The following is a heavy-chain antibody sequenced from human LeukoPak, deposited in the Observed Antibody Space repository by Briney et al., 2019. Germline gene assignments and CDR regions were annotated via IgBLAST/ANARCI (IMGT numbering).Heavy chain of an antibody. CDR3: ARGGTNYYYMDV. CDR2: ISSSSSYI. J-gene: IGHJ6*03. V-gene: IGHV3-21*04. Sequence: GGSLRLSCAASGFTFSSYSMNWVRQAPGKGLEWVSSISSSSSYIYYADSVKGRFTVSRDNSKNTLYLQMDSLRVDDTALYYCARGGTNYYYMDVWGNGTTVTDSS. CDR1: GFTFSSYS.